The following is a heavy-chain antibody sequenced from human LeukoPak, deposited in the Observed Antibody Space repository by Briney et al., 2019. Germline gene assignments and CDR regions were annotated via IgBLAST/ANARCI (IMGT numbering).Heavy chain of an antibody. CDR2: IKQDGSEK. CDR3: ASFGAAGYYYYYYGMDV. D-gene: IGHD6-13*01. CDR1: GFTFSSYG. J-gene: IGHJ6*02. V-gene: IGHV3-7*01. Sequence: PGGSLRLSCAASGFTFSSYGMHWVRQAPGKGLEWVANIKQDGSEKYYVDSVKGRFTISRDNAKNSLYLQMNSLRAEDTAVYYCASFGAAGYYYYYYGMDVWGQGTTVTVSS.